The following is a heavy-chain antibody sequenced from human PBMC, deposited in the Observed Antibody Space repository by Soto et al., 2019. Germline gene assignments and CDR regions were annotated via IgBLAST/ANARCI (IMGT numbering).Heavy chain of an antibody. Sequence: GGSLRLSCAASGFTFSSYGMHWVRQAPGKGLEWVAVIWYDGSNKYYADSVKGRFTISRDKSKNTLYLHMNSPRAEDTAVYYCARAKAGGATSYFDYGAQGTLVTVSS. V-gene: IGHV3-33*01. CDR2: IWYDGSNK. CDR3: ARAKAGGATSYFDY. D-gene: IGHD1-26*01. J-gene: IGHJ4*02. CDR1: GFTFSSYG.